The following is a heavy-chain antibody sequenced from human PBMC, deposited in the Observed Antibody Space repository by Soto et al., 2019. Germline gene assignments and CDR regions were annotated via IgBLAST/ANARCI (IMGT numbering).Heavy chain of an antibody. D-gene: IGHD2-2*01. CDR1: GYTFTGYY. Sequence: ASLKVSCKASGYTFTGYYMHWVRQATGQELEWMGWMNPNSGNTGYAQKFQGRVTMTRNTSISTAYMELSSLRSEDTAVYYCARSPLPSFNPLDYYGMYVCAQRTAVTVSS. CDR2: MNPNSGNT. J-gene: IGHJ6*02. CDR3: ARSPLPSFNPLDYYGMYV. V-gene: IGHV1-8*02.